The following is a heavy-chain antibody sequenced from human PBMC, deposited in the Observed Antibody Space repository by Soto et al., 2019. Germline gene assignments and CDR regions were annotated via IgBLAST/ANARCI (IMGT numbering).Heavy chain of an antibody. CDR3: GKVLVGATGHTDSDS. D-gene: IGHD2-15*01. CDR2: IDYNGVT. Sequence: SETLSLTCTVSVRSIYRSGYYWGWILQPPGRGLEWIGNIDYNGVTYSNPSLKSRVTISRDTSKNQFSLKLTSVTAADTALYYCGKVLVGATGHTDSDSWGPGTLVTVSS. V-gene: IGHV4-39*01. J-gene: IGHJ4*02. CDR1: VRSIYRSGYY.